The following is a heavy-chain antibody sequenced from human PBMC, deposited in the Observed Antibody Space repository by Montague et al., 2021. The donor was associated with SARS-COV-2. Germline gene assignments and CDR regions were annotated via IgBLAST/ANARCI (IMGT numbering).Heavy chain of an antibody. V-gene: IGHV4-34*01. CDR2: IDHRGNT. CDR1: RGSFHIFS. D-gene: IGHD2-21*01. CDR3: ARGTRVVGITPGFRY. J-gene: IGHJ4*02. Sequence: ETLSLTCAVYRGSFHIFSWGWIRQSPEKGLEWIGEIDHRGNTNYNPSLKSRVTISVDTSKNQFSLNLTSVTAADTAIYYCARGTRVVGITPGFRYWGQGTQVAVSS.